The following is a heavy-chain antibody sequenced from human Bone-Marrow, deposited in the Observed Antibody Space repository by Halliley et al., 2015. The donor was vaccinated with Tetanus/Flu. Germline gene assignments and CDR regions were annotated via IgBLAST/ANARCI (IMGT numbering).Heavy chain of an antibody. CDR3: ARFLTELAPFPYYAMAG. CDR2: IKNYGLTT. D-gene: IGHD1-7*01. J-gene: IGHJ6*02. Sequence: RIKNYGLTTDYAESGKGRFTISRDNSKNTLYLQMKSLRSEDTCLYYCARFLTELAPFPYYAMAGWGQTTTFTVPS. V-gene: IGHV3-74*01.